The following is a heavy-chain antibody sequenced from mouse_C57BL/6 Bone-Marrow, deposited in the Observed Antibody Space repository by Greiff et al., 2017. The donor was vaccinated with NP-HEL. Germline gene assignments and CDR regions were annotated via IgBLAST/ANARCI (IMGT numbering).Heavy chain of an antibody. CDR3: ARGATGGSMDY. D-gene: IGHD3-1*01. CDR1: GFTFSDYY. V-gene: IGHV5-16*01. J-gene: IGHJ4*01. Sequence: DVHLVESEGGLVQPGSSMKLSCTASGFTFSDYYMAWVRQVPEKGLEWVANINYDGSSTYYLDSLKSRFIISRDNAKNILYLQMSSLKSEDTATYYCARGATGGSMDYWGQGTSVTVSS. CDR2: INYDGSST.